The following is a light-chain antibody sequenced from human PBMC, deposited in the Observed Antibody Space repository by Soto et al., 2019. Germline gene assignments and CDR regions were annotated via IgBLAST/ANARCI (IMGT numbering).Light chain of an antibody. Sequence: EIVRTQSPATLSVSPGEWATLSCRASQSVRSNLAWYQQRPGQAPRLLIYAASTRATGIPARFSGSGSGTEFTLTIDSLQSEDFAVYYCQQYNNWPRTFGQGTKVDIK. V-gene: IGKV3-15*01. CDR2: AAS. J-gene: IGKJ1*01. CDR1: QSVRSN. CDR3: QQYNNWPRT.